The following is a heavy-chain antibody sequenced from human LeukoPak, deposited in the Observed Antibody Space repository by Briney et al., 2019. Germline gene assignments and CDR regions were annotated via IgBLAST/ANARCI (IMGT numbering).Heavy chain of an antibody. CDR3: ARVPAANNWFDP. V-gene: IGHV4-30-4*01. J-gene: IGHJ5*02. CDR2: IYYSGST. Sequence: SQTLSLTCTVSGGSISSGGYYWSWIRQPPGKGLEWIGYIYYSGSTYYNPSLKSRVTISVDTSKNQFSLKLSSVTAADTAVYYCARVPAANNWFDPWGQGTLVTVSS. D-gene: IGHD2-2*01. CDR1: GGSISSGGYY.